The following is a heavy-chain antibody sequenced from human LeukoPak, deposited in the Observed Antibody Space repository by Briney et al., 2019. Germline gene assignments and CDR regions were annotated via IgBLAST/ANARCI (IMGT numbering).Heavy chain of an antibody. CDR1: GYTFTGYY. V-gene: IGHV1-2*02. CDR2: INPNSGGT. D-gene: IGHD2-2*01. Sequence: ASVKVSCKASGYTFTGYYMHWVRQAPGQGLEWMGWINPNSGGTNYAQKFQGRVTMTRDTSISTAYMELSRLRSDDTAVYYCTRDNCSSTSCYNNYYYYYYMDVWGKGTTVTVSS. J-gene: IGHJ6*03. CDR3: TRDNCSSTSCYNNYYYYYYMDV.